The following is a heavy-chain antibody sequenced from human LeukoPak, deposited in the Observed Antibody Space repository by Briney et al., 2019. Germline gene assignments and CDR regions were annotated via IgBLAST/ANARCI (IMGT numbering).Heavy chain of an antibody. Sequence: GGSLRLSCAASGFTFSNAWMSWVRQAPGKGLEWVGRIKSKTDGGTTDYAAPVKGRFTISRDDSKNTLYLQMNSLKTEDTAVYYCTTKSSGSRRLHYFDYRGQGTLVTVSS. D-gene: IGHD1-26*01. J-gene: IGHJ4*02. CDR3: TTKSSGSRRLHYFDY. CDR1: GFTFSNAW. CDR2: IKSKTDGGTT. V-gene: IGHV3-15*01.